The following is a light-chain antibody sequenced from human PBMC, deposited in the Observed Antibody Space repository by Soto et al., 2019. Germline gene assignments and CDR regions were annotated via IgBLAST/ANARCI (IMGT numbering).Light chain of an antibody. Sequence: DIQMTQSPSTLSASIGDRVTITCRASESIRTWLAWYQHKPGKAPKFLIYDASSLESGVPSRFSGSGSGTEFTLTISNLQPDDFATYFCQQYHNYPRTFGQGIKVEIK. V-gene: IGKV1-5*01. J-gene: IGKJ1*01. CDR2: DAS. CDR1: ESIRTW. CDR3: QQYHNYPRT.